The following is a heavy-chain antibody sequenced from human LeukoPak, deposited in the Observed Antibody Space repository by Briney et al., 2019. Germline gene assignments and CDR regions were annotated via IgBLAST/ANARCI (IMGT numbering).Heavy chain of an antibody. CDR2: ISGSGGST. D-gene: IGHD2-2*02. J-gene: IGHJ4*02. CDR3: ASGIQEIDY. V-gene: IGHV3-23*01. CDR1: GFTFSSYA. Sequence: PGGSLRLSCAASGFTFSSYAMSWVRQAPGKGLEWVSAISGSGGSTYYADSVKGRFTISRDNAKKSLYLQMNSLRAEDTAVYYCASGIQEIDYWGQGTLVTVSS.